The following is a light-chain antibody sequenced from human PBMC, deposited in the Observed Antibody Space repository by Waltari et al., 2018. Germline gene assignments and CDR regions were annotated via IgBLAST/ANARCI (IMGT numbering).Light chain of an antibody. CDR1: QGISHW. CDR3: QQANSFPRT. J-gene: IGKJ1*01. CDR2: AAS. V-gene: IGKV1-12*01. Sequence: DIQMTQSPSSVSASVGDRVTITCRASQGISHWLAWYQQKPGKAPNLLIYAASSLQGGVPTRFSGRGSGTDFTLTISSLRPEDFATYDCQQANSFPRTFGQGTKVEIK.